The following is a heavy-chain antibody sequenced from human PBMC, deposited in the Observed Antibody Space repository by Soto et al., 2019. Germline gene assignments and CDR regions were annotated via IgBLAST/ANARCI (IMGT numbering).Heavy chain of an antibody. D-gene: IGHD3-16*02. CDR1: GFTFSNYA. CDR3: ARTFYDYVWGSYRYVFDAFNI. V-gene: IGHV3-30-3*01. J-gene: IGHJ3*02. CDR2: ISYDGSNA. Sequence: QVQLVESGGGVVQPGRSLRLSCVVSGFTFSNYAMHWVRQAPGKGLEWVAAISYDGSNARYADSGKDRFTISRDNSKNTLYLQMNSLRAEDTAVYYCARTFYDYVWGSYRYVFDAFNIWGQGTMVTVSS.